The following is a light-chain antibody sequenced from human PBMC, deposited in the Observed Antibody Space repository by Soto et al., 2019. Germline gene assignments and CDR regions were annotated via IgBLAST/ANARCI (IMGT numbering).Light chain of an antibody. CDR3: QEYNSWRGEWT. Sequence: EIVMTQSPATLSVSPGERATLSCRASQSVSSNLAWYQQKPGQAPRLLIYGASTRATGIPARFSGSGSGTEFTLTISSLQSEDFGTYFCQEYNSWRGEWTFGQGTRVEIK. CDR1: QSVSSN. J-gene: IGKJ1*01. CDR2: GAS. V-gene: IGKV3-15*01.